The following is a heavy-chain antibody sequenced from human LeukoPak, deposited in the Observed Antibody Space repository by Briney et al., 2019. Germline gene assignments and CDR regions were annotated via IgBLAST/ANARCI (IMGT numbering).Heavy chain of an antibody. CDR3: AKGRGSYSSSREVRYYYYAMDV. CDR1: GSTFSSYA. CDR2: ISGSGART. J-gene: IGHJ6*02. D-gene: IGHD6-13*01. Sequence: QPGGSLRLSCAASGSTFSSYAMSWVRQAPGKGLEWVSAISGSGARTYYADSGKGRFTISRDNSKNTLYLQMKSLRADDTAVYYCAKGRGSYSSSREVRYYYYAMDVWGQGTTVTVSS. V-gene: IGHV3-23*01.